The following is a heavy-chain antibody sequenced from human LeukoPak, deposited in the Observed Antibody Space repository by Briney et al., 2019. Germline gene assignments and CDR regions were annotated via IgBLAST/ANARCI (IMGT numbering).Heavy chain of an antibody. Sequence: PGGSLRLSCAASGFTFSSYGMHWVRQAPGKGLEWVAVIWYDGSNKYYADSVKGRFTISRDNSKNTLYLEMNSLRAEDTALYYCAKSGYSYVKPPDYWGQGTLVTVSS. CDR2: IWYDGSNK. CDR3: AKSGYSYVKPPDY. V-gene: IGHV3-30*02. J-gene: IGHJ4*02. D-gene: IGHD5-18*01. CDR1: GFTFSSYG.